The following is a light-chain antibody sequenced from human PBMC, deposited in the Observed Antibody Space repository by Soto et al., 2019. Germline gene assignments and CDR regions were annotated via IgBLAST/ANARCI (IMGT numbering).Light chain of an antibody. J-gene: IGKJ5*01. V-gene: IGKV1-27*01. Sequence: DIQMTQSPCSLSSSVGDRVTITCRASQDISVYLAWYQQKPGKDPQLLIYNASTLQSGVPHRFSGSGSGTDFTLTISSLQPGDGTTYCCQKFNTALLTFGQGTRLEI. CDR3: QKFNTALLT. CDR1: QDISVY. CDR2: NAS.